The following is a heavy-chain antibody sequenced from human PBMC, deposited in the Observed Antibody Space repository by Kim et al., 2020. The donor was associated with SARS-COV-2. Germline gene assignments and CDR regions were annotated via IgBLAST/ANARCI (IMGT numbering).Heavy chain of an antibody. CDR3: ARALRRVGYNSPGFDY. Sequence: VRGRFTISRDNAKNTLYLQVSSLGADDSAVYYCARALRRVGYNSPGFDYWGQGTLVTVSS. J-gene: IGHJ4*02. D-gene: IGHD5-12*01. V-gene: IGHV3-21*06.